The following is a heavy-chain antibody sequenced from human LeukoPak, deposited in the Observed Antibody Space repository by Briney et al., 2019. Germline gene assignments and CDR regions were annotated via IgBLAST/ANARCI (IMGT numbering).Heavy chain of an antibody. CDR2: INHSGST. D-gene: IGHD2-15*01. Sequence: SETVSLTCNVSGGPISSYYWSWIHQPPGKGLEWIGEINHSGSTNYNPSLKSRVTISVDTSKNQFSLKLSSVTAADTAVYYCARYHHCSGGSCHTTGGDYGMDVWGQGTTVTVSS. CDR1: GGPISSYY. V-gene: IGHV4-34*01. CDR3: ARYHHCSGGSCHTTGGDYGMDV. J-gene: IGHJ6*02.